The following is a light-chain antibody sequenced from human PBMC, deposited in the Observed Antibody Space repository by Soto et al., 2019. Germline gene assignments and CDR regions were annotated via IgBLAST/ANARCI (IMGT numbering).Light chain of an antibody. Sequence: DIQLTQSPSTLSGSVGDRVTITCRASQSISSWCAWYQQKPGKAPTLLIYKASSLESGVPSRFSGSGSGTEFTLTISSLQPDDFATYYCHQGRTFGQGTKVDI. CDR2: KAS. CDR1: QSISSW. V-gene: IGKV1-5*03. J-gene: IGKJ1*01. CDR3: HQGRT.